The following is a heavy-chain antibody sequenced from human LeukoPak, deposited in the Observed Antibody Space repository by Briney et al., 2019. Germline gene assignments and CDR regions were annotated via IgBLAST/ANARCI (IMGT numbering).Heavy chain of an antibody. CDR1: GYTFTGYG. Sequence: ASVKVSCKASGYTFTGYGINWVRQAPGQGLEWMGWINVYNGNTNNAQKLQGRVTMTTDTSTSTAYMELRSLRSDDTAVYYCAGGFGDSSLFDYWGQGTLVTVSS. CDR3: AGGFGDSSLFDY. D-gene: IGHD3-10*01. J-gene: IGHJ4*02. V-gene: IGHV1-18*01. CDR2: INVYNGNT.